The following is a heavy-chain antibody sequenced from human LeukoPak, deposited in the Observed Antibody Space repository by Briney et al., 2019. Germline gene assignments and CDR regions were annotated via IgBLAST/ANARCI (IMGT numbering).Heavy chain of an antibody. CDR3: ARALVGATGGAFDI. CDR1: GFTFSSYD. V-gene: IGHV3-13*01. J-gene: IGHJ3*02. CDR2: IGTAGDT. D-gene: IGHD1-26*01. Sequence: GGSLRLSCAASGFTFSSYDMHWVRQATGKGLEWVSAIGTAGDTYYPGSVKGRFTISRENAKNSLYLQMNSLRAGDTAVYYCARALVGATGGAFDIWGQGTMVTVSS.